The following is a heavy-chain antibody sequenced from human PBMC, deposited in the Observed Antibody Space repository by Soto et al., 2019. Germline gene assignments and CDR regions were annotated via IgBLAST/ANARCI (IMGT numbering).Heavy chain of an antibody. V-gene: IGHV3-74*01. Sequence: GGSLRLSCTASGFTFNTHWMHWVRQAPGKGLVWVSRIYFDGITTNYADSVKGRLTVPRDNAKNTVHLHVNTLRDEDTAVYYCARGGAMGVDYWGQGTLVTVSS. J-gene: IGHJ4*02. CDR1: GFTFNTHW. D-gene: IGHD1-26*01. CDR2: IYFDGITT. CDR3: ARGGAMGVDY.